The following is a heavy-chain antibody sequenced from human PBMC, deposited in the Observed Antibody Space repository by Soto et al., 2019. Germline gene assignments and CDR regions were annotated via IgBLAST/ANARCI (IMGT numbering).Heavy chain of an antibody. J-gene: IGHJ4*02. D-gene: IGHD2-15*01. CDR2: ITWDGINI. CDR1: GFTFGDYT. V-gene: IGHV3-43*01. Sequence: PGGSLRLSSTASGFTFGDYTRHWVRQAPGKGLEWVSLITWDGINIEYADSVRGRFTISRDSSKNSLYLQMNGLRHEDTAFYYCAKDGIAWHWGQGTLVTVSS. CDR3: AKDGIAWH.